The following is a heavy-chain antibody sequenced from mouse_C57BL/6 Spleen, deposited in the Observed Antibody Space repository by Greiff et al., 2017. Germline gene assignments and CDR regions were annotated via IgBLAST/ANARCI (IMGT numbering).Heavy chain of an antibody. J-gene: IGHJ2*01. V-gene: IGHV5-17*01. CDR2: ISSGSSTI. CDR1: GFTFSDYG. D-gene: IGHD1-1*02. CDR3: ARTYGPLDY. Sequence: EVQLVESGGGLVKPGGSLQLSCAASGFTFSDYGMHWVRQAPEKGLEWVAYISSGSSTIYYADTVKGRFTISRDNAKNTLFLQMTSLRSEDTAMYYCARTYGPLDYWGQGTTLTVSS.